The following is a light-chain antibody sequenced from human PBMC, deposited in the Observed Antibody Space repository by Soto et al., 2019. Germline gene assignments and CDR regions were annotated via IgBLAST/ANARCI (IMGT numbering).Light chain of an antibody. V-gene: IGLV2-14*01. CDR2: VNS. CDR3: SSYTSSDTPYV. J-gene: IGLJ1*01. Sequence: QSALTQPASVSGSPGQSITISCTGTSRDVGDYKYVSWYQQHPDKAPKLIIFVNSNRPSGVSNRFSGSKSGNTASLTISGLQAEDEADYYCSSYTSSDTPYVFGTGTKLTVL. CDR1: SRDVGDYKY.